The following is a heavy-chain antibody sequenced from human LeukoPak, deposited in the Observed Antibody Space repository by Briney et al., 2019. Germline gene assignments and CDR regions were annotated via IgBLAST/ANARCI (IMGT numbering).Heavy chain of an antibody. J-gene: IGHJ4*02. D-gene: IGHD3-10*01. Sequence: PGGSLRLSCAASGFSFGGHYMSWMRQAPGKGPEWISCISGNGGDIAYADSVKGRFTISRDNAKNSLHLQMNSLRVEDTAVYHCVRHAGRTGGQWGQGTLIAVSS. CDR2: ISGNGGDI. CDR1: GFSFGGHY. V-gene: IGHV3-11*01. CDR3: VRHAGRTGGQ.